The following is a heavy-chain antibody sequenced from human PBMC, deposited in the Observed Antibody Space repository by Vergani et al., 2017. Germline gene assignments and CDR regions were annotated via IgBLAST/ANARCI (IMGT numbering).Heavy chain of an antibody. CDR3: AGEGEGAFNIGH. J-gene: IGHJ4*02. V-gene: IGHV4-4*03. Sequence: QVHLQESGPGLVKTPGTLSLTCVVSGGSIRSHKWWSWVRQSPGKGLEWIGETHESETSNYNPSLNSRVTISVDKSTNQCSLKLNSVTAADSGIYYCAGEGEGAFNIGHWGQGTLVTVSS. D-gene: IGHD5-12*01. CDR1: GGSIRSHKW. CDR2: THESETS.